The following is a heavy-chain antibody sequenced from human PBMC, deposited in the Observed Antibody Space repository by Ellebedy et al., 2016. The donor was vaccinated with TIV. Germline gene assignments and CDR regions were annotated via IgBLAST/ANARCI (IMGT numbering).Heavy chain of an antibody. CDR3: ARRSRGPPYYFDY. CDR1: GFTFSSYY. J-gene: IGHJ4*02. V-gene: IGHV3-48*04. CDR2: IRGSGGMM. D-gene: IGHD3-10*01. Sequence: GESLKISCAASGFTFSSYYMNWVRQAPGKGLEWVSYIRGSGGMMDHADSVKGRFTISRDNAKNSLYLQLNSLRAEDTAGYYCARRSRGPPYYFDYWGQGTLVTVSS.